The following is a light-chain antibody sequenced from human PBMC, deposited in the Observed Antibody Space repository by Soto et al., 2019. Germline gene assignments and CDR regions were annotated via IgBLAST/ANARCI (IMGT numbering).Light chain of an antibody. CDR3: QQYGSSPYT. J-gene: IGKJ2*01. V-gene: IGKV3-20*01. CDR2: GAS. CDR1: QSVSSSY. Sequence: EIVLTQSPGTLSLSPGERATLSCRASQSVSSSYLAWYQQKPGQAPRFIIYGASDRATGIPDRFSGSGSGTDFTLTISRLEPEDFAVYYCQQYGSSPYTFGQGTKLEIK.